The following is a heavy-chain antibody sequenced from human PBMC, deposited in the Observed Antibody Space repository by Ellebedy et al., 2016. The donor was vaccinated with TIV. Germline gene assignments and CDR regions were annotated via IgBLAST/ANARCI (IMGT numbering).Heavy chain of an antibody. V-gene: IGHV3-7*03. J-gene: IGHJ4*02. CDR1: GFTFSSYW. Sequence: GESLKISCAASGFTFSSYWMSWVRQAPGKGLEWVANIKQDGSKRFYVDSVKGRIAISRDNAKNSLYLQMNNLRAEDTAVYYCARDTLVGVTDSYFDYWGQGTLVTVS. CDR3: ARDTLVGVTDSYFDY. D-gene: IGHD1-26*01. CDR2: IKQDGSKR.